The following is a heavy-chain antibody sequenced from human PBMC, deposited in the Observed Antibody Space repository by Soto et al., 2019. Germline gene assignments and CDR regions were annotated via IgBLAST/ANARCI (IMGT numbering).Heavy chain of an antibody. CDR1: GFTFSNYG. V-gene: IGHV3-33*01. CDR2: IWYDGNNK. Sequence: LRLSCEGSGFTFSNYGIHWVRQAPGMGLDWVAVIWYDGNNKYYSESVKGRFTISRDNSKNTVFLEMSSLRAEDTAVYYCARGNYGASGIDYWGPGALVTVSS. CDR3: ARGNYGASGIDY. J-gene: IGHJ4*02. D-gene: IGHD1-7*01.